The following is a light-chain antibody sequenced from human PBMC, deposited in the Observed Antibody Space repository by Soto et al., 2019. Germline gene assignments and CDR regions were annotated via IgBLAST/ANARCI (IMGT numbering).Light chain of an antibody. Sequence: EIVMTQSPATLSVSPGERATLSCRASQSVNIYLAWYQQKPGQAPRLLIFGASYRATGIPARFSGSGSGTEFNLTISSLQSEDFAVYYCQQGGNSPLFTFGPGTKVDLK. J-gene: IGKJ3*01. V-gene: IGKV3D-15*02. CDR2: GAS. CDR3: QQGGNSPLFT. CDR1: QSVNIY.